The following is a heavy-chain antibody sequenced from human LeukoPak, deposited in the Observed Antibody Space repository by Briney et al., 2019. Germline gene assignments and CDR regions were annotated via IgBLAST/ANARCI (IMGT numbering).Heavy chain of an antibody. D-gene: IGHD5-12*01. CDR1: GFTLSTHW. Sequence: QAGGSLRLSCAASGFTLSTHWMHWVRHAPGKGLVWVSRINSDGSSITYADSVKGRFTISRDNAKNTLYLQMNSLRVEDTAVYYCAREGRVSGYDFDCWGQGTLVTVSS. CDR3: AREGRVSGYDFDC. J-gene: IGHJ4*02. V-gene: IGHV3-74*03. CDR2: INSDGSSI.